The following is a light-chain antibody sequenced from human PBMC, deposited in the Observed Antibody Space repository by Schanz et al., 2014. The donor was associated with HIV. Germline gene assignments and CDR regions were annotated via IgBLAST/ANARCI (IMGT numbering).Light chain of an antibody. Sequence: QSVLTQAASVSGSPGQSITISCTGTSSDIGGYSYVSWYQQHPGRAPKLILYDVTDRPSGVSSRFSGFKSGNTASLTISGLQAEDEADYYCTSYTNNNTLVFGGGTKLTVL. V-gene: IGLV2-14*03. CDR1: SSDIGGYSY. CDR2: DVT. CDR3: TSYTNNNTLV. J-gene: IGLJ2*01.